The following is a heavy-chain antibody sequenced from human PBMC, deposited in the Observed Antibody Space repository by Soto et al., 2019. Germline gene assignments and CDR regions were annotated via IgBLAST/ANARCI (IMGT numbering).Heavy chain of an antibody. D-gene: IGHD3-3*01. CDR2: ISHDGSNK. CDR3: ARDGLPDDFRSGGYWFDP. Sequence: QVQLVESGGGVVQPGRSLRLSCAASGFTFSTFALHWVRQAPGKGLEWVAIISHDGSNKYYADSMKGRFTISRDNSKNILYMQMNSLRAEDTAVYYCARDGLPDDFRSGGYWFDPWGQGTLVTVSS. V-gene: IGHV3-30-3*01. J-gene: IGHJ5*02. CDR1: GFTFSTFA.